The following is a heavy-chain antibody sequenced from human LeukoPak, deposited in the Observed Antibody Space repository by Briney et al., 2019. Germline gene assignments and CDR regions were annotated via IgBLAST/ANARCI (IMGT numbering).Heavy chain of an antibody. CDR1: GFTFSHYG. D-gene: IGHD4-11*01. J-gene: IGHJ4*02. V-gene: IGHV3-33*06. CDR2: IGDGGSNK. CDR3: AKDAQRGFDSSNSLEY. Sequence: PGRSLRLSCAASGFTFSHYGMHWVRQAPGRGLEWVAVIGDGGSNKYYADSVKGRFTISRDNSQNTVYLHMNSLRAADTAVYYCAKDAQRGFDSSNSLEYWGQGTLVTVSS.